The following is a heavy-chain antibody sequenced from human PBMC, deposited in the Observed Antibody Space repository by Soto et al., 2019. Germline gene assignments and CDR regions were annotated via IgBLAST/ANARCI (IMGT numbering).Heavy chain of an antibody. CDR2: ITVGSSDI. V-gene: IGHV3-21*01. J-gene: IGHJ4*02. CDR3: SRSPEVGVRGAY. CDR1: GFPFSAYN. Sequence: EVQLVESGGGLVKPGGSLRLSCTGSGFPFSAYNINWVRQAPGKGLEWVSSITVGSSDIYQPNSMKGRFTISRDYVKNSVYLQIDCLRDEDTALYYCSRSPEVGVRGAYWGQGTLVTVSS. D-gene: IGHD3-16*01.